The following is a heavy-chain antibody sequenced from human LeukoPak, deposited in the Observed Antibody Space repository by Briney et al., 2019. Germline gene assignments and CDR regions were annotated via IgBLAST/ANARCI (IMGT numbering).Heavy chain of an antibody. Sequence: AGRSLRLSCAASGFTFSSHGMHWVRQAPGKALEWVAVTSYDGTTKYYADSAKGRFNISRDNSKNTLYLQMNSLRVDDTAVYYCAKDASLFGDQYFDYWGQGTLVIVSS. CDR1: GFTFSSHG. V-gene: IGHV3-30*18. D-gene: IGHD3-10*01. J-gene: IGHJ4*02. CDR2: TSYDGTTK. CDR3: AKDASLFGDQYFDY.